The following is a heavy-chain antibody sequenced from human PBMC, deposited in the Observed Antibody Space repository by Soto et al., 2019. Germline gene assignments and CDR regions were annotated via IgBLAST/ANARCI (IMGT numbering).Heavy chain of an antibody. Sequence: PSGTLSLTCTVSGGSISSGYYWSWIRQPPGKGLEFLGYIFYTGSTYYNPSLKSRISISVDTSKSQFSLKLKSVIAADTAVYFCARAVESTSWNYYFDPWGQGTLVTVSS. V-gene: IGHV4-30-4*01. J-gene: IGHJ5*02. CDR1: GGSISSGYY. CDR3: ARAVESTSWNYYFDP. CDR2: IFYTGST. D-gene: IGHD1-26*01.